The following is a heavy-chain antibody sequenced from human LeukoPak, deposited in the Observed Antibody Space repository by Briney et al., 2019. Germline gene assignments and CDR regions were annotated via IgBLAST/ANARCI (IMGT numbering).Heavy chain of an antibody. CDR1: GFTFSIYG. D-gene: IGHD3-10*01. V-gene: IGHV3-33*01. J-gene: IGHJ4*02. Sequence: GRTLRLSRAASGFTFSIYGMHGARHAPGKGLEWVAVIWYDGSNKYYAGSVKGRFTISRDNSNNTLYVQMNSLRAEGTAVYYCARDTSGAYLLWGQGTLVTVSS. CDR2: IWYDGSNK. CDR3: ARDTSGAYLL.